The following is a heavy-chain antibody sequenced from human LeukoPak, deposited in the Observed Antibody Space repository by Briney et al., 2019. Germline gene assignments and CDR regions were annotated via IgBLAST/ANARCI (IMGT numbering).Heavy chain of an antibody. J-gene: IGHJ6*04. D-gene: IGHD2-8*02. Sequence: SETLSLTCAVYGGSFSGYYWSWIHQPPGKGLEWIGEINHSGSTNYNPSLKSRVTISVDTSKNQFSLKLSSVTAADTAVYYCARGRLRVVYEVWGKGTTVTVSS. V-gene: IGHV4-34*01. CDR3: ARGRLRVVYEV. CDR2: INHSGST. CDR1: GGSFSGYY.